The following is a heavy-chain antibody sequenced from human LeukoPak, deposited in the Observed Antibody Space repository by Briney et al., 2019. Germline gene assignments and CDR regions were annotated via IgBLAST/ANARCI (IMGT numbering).Heavy chain of an antibody. CDR2: ISSGGSTI. D-gene: IGHD3-22*01. Sequence: GGSLRLSCAASGFTFSSYEMNWVRQAPGKGLEWVSSISSGGSTIYYADSVKGRFTISRDNAKNLLYLQMNSLRAVDTAVYYCARDFIYYDSSGYSNGFDPGGQGTVVTVSA. CDR1: GFTFSSYE. V-gene: IGHV3-48*03. CDR3: ARDFIYYDSSGYSNGFDP. J-gene: IGHJ5*02.